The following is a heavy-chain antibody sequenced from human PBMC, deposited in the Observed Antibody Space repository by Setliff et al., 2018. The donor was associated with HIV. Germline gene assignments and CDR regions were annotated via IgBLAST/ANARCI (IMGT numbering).Heavy chain of an antibody. J-gene: IGHJ3*02. CDR2: IYYSGTT. Sequence: SETLSLTCTISGGSISNSDYYWGWIRRPPGEGLEWIGSIYYSGTTYYNASLKSRVTMSVDTSKNQFFLKLNSVTAADTAVYYCARRGGIAVAGRGVTRGFDIWGQGTSVT. CDR1: GGSISNSDYY. CDR3: ARRGGIAVAGRGVTRGFDI. V-gene: IGHV4-39*01. D-gene: IGHD6-19*01.